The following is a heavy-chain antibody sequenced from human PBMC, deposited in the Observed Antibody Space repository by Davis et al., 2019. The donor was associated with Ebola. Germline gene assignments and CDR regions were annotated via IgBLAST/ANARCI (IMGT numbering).Heavy chain of an antibody. CDR3: ARDRGALGYDSSGYPGYYYYYYGMDV. V-gene: IGHV1-18*01. J-gene: IGHJ6*02. D-gene: IGHD3-22*01. Sequence: ASVKVSCKASGYTFTSYGISWVRQAPGQGPEWMGWISAYNGNTNYAQKLQGRVTMTTDTSTSTAYMELRSLRSDDTAVYYCARDRGALGYDSSGYPGYYYYYYGMDVWGQGTTVTVSS. CDR1: GYTFTSYG. CDR2: ISAYNGNT.